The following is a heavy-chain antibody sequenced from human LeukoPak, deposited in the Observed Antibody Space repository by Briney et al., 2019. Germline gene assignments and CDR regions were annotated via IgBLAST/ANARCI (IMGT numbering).Heavy chain of an antibody. CDR2: IYSGGST. CDR1: GFTVSSNC. D-gene: IGHD2-8*01. Sequence: GGSLRLSFAPSGFTVSSNCRSWVRQAPGKGLEGASVIYSGGSTYYGDSVKGRFTISRDNSKNALYLQMNSLRAEDTAVYYCARVGRYCSNGVCYVDYYYYCYMDVWGKGTTVTVSS. CDR3: ARVGRYCSNGVCYVDYYYYCYMDV. V-gene: IGHV3-66*02. J-gene: IGHJ6*03.